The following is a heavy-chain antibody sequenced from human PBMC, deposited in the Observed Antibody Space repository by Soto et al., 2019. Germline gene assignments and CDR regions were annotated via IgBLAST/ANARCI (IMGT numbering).Heavy chain of an antibody. CDR1: GYTFTSYA. CDR3: ARSIVVVTASDY. V-gene: IGHV1-3*01. CDR2: INAGNGNT. Sequence: QVELVQSGAEVKKPGASVKVSCKASGYTFTSYAMHWMRQAPGQRLEWMGWINAGNGNTKYSQKFQGRVTITRDTSASTAYMELSSLRSEDMAVYYCARSIVVVTASDYWGQGTLVTVS. D-gene: IGHD2-21*02. J-gene: IGHJ4*02.